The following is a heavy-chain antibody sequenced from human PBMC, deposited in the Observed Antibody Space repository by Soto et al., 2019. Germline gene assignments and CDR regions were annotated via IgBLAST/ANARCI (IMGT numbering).Heavy chain of an antibody. CDR1: GGTFSSYA. CDR3: ARSQGSSTSLEIYYYYYYGMDV. CDR2: IIPISDTT. V-gene: IGHV1-69*01. J-gene: IGHJ6*02. Sequence: QLQLVQSGAEVKKPGSSVKVSCKASGGTFSSYAISWVRQAPGQGLEWMGGIIPISDTTNYAQKFQGRVTITADESTSTAYMELGSLRSEDTAVYYCARSQGSSTSLEIYYYYYYGMDVWGQGTTVTVSS. D-gene: IGHD2-2*01.